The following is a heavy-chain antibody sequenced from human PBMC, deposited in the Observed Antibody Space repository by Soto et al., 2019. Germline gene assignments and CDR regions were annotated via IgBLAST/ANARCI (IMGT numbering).Heavy chain of an antibody. D-gene: IGHD2-21*02. Sequence: QVQLQESGPGLVKPSQTLSLTCTVSGGSISSGGYYWSWIRQHPGKGLEWIGYIYYSGSTYYNPSLTRRVTISVDTSKNPFSLKPSSVTAADTAVYYFARVCGGDCHHGMDAWGQGTTVTVSS. CDR2: IYYSGST. CDR1: GGSISSGGYY. J-gene: IGHJ6*02. CDR3: ARVCGGDCHHGMDA. V-gene: IGHV4-31*03.